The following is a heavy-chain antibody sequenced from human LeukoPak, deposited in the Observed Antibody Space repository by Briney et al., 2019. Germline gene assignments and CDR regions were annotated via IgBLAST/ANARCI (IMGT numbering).Heavy chain of an antibody. Sequence: GGSLTLSCAASGFSFSSYAMSWVRQSPARGLEWVSSIRGGGEKFYADSVKGRFTLSRDDSTNTVYLQLNNLRVEDTALYYCARESWFSNADAAWWAKGIGVTVSS. D-gene: IGHD6-25*01. CDR1: GFSFSSYA. CDR3: ARESWFSNADAAW. J-gene: IGHJ4*02. V-gene: IGHV3-23*01. CDR2: IRGGGEK.